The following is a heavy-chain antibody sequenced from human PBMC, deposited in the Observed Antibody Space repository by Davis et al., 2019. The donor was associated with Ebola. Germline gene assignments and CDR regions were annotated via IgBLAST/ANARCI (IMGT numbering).Heavy chain of an antibody. Sequence: GGSLRLSCAASGFTFSSYGMHWVRQAPGKGLEWVAVIWYDGSNKYYADSVKGRFTISRDNSKNTLYLQMNSLRAEDTALYYCARAGWDIVVVPAAHHTFDYWGQGTLVTVSS. CDR2: IWYDGSNK. CDR1: GFTFSSYG. CDR3: ARAGWDIVVVPAAHHTFDY. V-gene: IGHV3-33*01. J-gene: IGHJ4*02. D-gene: IGHD2-2*01.